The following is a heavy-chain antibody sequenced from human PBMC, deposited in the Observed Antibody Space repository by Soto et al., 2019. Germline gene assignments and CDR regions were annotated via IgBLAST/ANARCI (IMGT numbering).Heavy chain of an antibody. J-gene: IGHJ4*02. D-gene: IGHD3-10*01. CDR3: ATTRGLAVGGSFDY. V-gene: IGHV4-39*01. Sequence: PSETLSLTCIVSGGSITRRSSYWAWIRQPPGKGLEWVGTFYDGNTYHNPSLRSRITIAVDTSKNQFSLKLNSVAAADTAFYYCATTRGLAVGGSFDYWGQGMLVTVSS. CDR1: GGSITRRSSY. CDR2: FYDGNT.